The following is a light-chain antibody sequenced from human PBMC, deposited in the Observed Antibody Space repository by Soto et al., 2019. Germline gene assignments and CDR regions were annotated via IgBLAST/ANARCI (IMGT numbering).Light chain of an antibody. J-gene: IGKJ2*01. CDR1: QSLLDSDGDTY. V-gene: IGKV2-24*01. Sequence: DIVMTQTPLSSPVTLGQPASISCWSSQSLLDSDGDTYLSWLQQRPGQPPRLLIYKTSSRFSRVPDRFSGSGAGTDFTLKISRVEVEDVGVYYCMQATQFPHTFGQGTKLEI. CDR2: KTS. CDR3: MQATQFPHT.